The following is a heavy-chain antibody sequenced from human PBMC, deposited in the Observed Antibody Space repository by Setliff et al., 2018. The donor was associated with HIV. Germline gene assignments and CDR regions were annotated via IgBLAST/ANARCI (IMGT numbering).Heavy chain of an antibody. J-gene: IGHJ4*02. Sequence: SETLSLTCSVSGGSVSSVNYYWSWIRQPPGKGLEWIGYIHYTGSTTYNPSLKSRVTLPVDTSKNQFSLELSSVTAADTAVYYCAREAVDGYARYFEYWGQGSLVTVSS. CDR3: AREAVDGYARYFEY. CDR2: IHYTGST. CDR1: GGSVSSVNYY. D-gene: IGHD5-12*01. V-gene: IGHV4-61*01.